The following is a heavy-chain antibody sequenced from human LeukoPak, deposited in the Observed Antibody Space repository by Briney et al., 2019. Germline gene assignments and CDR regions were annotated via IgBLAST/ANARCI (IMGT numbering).Heavy chain of an antibody. J-gene: IGHJ4*02. Sequence: QPGGSLRLSCAASGFTFDDYAMHWVRQAPGKGLEWVSGISWNSGSIGYADSVKGRFTISRDNAKNSLYLQMNSLRVEDTAVYYCASRVGFEYWGQGTQVTVSS. CDR3: ASRVGFEY. D-gene: IGHD1-26*01. V-gene: IGHV3-9*01. CDR1: GFTFDDYA. CDR2: ISWNSGSI.